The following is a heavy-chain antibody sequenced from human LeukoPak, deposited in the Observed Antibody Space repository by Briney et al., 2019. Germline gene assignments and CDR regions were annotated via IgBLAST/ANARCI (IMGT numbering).Heavy chain of an antibody. CDR2: ISYDGSNK. Sequence: GGSLRLSCAASGFTFSSYAMHWVRQAPGKGLEWVAVISYDGSNKYYADSVKGRFTISRDNSKNTLYLQMNSLRAEDTAVYYCARDGTRYYDFWSGYYHGYWGQGTLVTVSS. CDR3: ARDGTRYYDFWSGYYHGY. CDR1: GFTFSSYA. D-gene: IGHD3-3*01. J-gene: IGHJ4*02. V-gene: IGHV3-30-3*01.